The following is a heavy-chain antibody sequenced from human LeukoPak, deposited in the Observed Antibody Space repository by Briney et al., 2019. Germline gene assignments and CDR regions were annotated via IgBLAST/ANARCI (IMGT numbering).Heavy chain of an antibody. CDR1: GYSFSNYW. D-gene: IGHD1/OR15-1a*01. V-gene: IGHV5-51*01. CDR3: ARRGRDSNNQKIFDD. J-gene: IGHJ4*02. CDR2: IYPDDSDT. Sequence: GESLKIFWKGSGYSFSNYWIGWVRKMPGKSLEWMGIIYPDDSDTRYSPSFQGQVTIAADRSTSTAYLEWSSLKASDTAMYYCARRGRDSNNQKIFDDWGQGTLVTVSS.